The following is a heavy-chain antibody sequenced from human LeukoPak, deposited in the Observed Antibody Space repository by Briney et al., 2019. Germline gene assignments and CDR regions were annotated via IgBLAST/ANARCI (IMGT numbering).Heavy chain of an antibody. CDR3: ARTDRGPDAFDI. D-gene: IGHD6-25*01. CDR2: INHSGST. V-gene: IGHV4-34*01. CDR1: GGSFSGYY. J-gene: IGHJ3*02. Sequence: PSETLSLTCAVYGGSFSGYYWSWIRQPPGKGLEWIGEINHSGSTNYNPSLKSRVTISVDKSKNQFSLKLSSVTAADTAVYYCARTDRGPDAFDIWGQGTMVTVSS.